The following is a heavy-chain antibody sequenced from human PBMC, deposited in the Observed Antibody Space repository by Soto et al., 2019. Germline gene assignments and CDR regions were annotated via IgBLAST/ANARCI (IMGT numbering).Heavy chain of an antibody. V-gene: IGHV4-39*02. D-gene: IGHD2-21*02. CDR1: GGSVSSSSYS. J-gene: IGHJ6*02. CDR3: ARDLWGYCGTDCYPLDV. CDR2: IYSSENT. Sequence: SETLSLTCTVSGGSVSSSSYSWGWIRQSPGKGLEWIGTIYSSENTYYNPSLLSRVTISVDTSKNEFSLRLSSVTAADTAVYYCARDLWGYCGTDCYPLDVWGQGTTVTVSS.